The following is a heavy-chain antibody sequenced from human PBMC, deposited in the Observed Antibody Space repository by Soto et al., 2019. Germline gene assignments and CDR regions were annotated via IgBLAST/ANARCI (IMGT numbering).Heavy chain of an antibody. J-gene: IGHJ4*02. CDR2: IYWDGDK. Sequence: QITLTESGPTLVKPTQTLTLTCTFSGFSFSTGAVGVGWIRQPPGKALEFLALIYWDGDKRYRPSLKNKITIPKDTSRNQVVLTMTDLDPEDTATYYCAHVYWAASGTRYYFDHWGQGTLVTVSS. CDR1: GFSFSTGAVG. V-gene: IGHV2-5*02. D-gene: IGHD6-13*01. CDR3: AHVYWAASGTRYYFDH.